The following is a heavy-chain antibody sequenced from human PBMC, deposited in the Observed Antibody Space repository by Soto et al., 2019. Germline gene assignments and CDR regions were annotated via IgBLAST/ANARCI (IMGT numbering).Heavy chain of an antibody. CDR3: ARDSIAAAGNRRYYFDY. CDR1: GGSISSSSW. Sequence: SETLSLTCAVSGGSISSSSWWSWVRQPPGKGLEWIGEIYHTGNTNYNPSLESRVTISVDKSKNQFSLNLNSVTAADTAVYYCARDSIAAAGNRRYYFDYWCPGTLLTVS. CDR2: IYHTGNT. V-gene: IGHV4-4*02. J-gene: IGHJ4*02. D-gene: IGHD6-13*01.